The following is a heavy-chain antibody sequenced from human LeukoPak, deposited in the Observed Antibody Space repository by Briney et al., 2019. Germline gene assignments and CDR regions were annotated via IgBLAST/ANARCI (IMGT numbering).Heavy chain of an antibody. CDR2: ISGSGNSA. D-gene: IGHD6-19*01. CDR1: GFTFSSYA. V-gene: IGHV3-23*01. CDR3: AKEPASSGWFDP. Sequence: GGSLRLSCAASGFTFSSYAMGWVRQAPGKGLEWVSTISGSGNSAYYADSVKGRFTISRDNSKNTLYLQMNSLRAEDTAVYYCAKEPASSGWFDPWGQGTLVAVSS. J-gene: IGHJ5*02.